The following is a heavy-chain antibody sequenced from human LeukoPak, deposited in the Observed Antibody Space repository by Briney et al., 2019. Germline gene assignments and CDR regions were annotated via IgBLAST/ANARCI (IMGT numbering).Heavy chain of an antibody. J-gene: IGHJ4*02. Sequence: KPSETLSLTCAVSGYSISSGYYWGWIRQPPGKGLEWIGSIYHSGSTYYNPSLKSRVTISVDTSKNQFSLKLSSVTAADTAVYYCARQTGLVGATIIDYWGLGTLVTVSS. CDR1: GYSISSGYY. V-gene: IGHV4-38-2*01. CDR3: ARQTGLVGATIIDY. CDR2: IYHSGST. D-gene: IGHD1-26*01.